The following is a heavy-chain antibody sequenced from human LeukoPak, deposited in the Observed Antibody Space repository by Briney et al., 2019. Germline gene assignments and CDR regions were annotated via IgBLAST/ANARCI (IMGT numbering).Heavy chain of an antibody. CDR2: IYSSGSA. CDR3: ARDFPPGSGRYFYEGMDV. Sequence: SETLSLTCTVSGGSISDYYWSWIRQPAGKGLEWIGHIYSSGSAYYNPSLKSRVTMSVDMSKNQFSLKLSSVTAADTAVYYCARDFPPGSGRYFYEGMDVWGQGTTVTVSS. D-gene: IGHD2-15*01. V-gene: IGHV4-4*07. CDR1: GGSISDYY. J-gene: IGHJ6*02.